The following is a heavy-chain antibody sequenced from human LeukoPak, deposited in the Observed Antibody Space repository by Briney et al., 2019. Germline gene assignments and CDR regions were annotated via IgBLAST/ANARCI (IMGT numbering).Heavy chain of an antibody. V-gene: IGHV3-23*01. CDR1: GFTFSTYA. Sequence: GGSLRLSCAASGFTFSTYAMSWVRQAPGKGLEWVSAISGGGGSTYYADSVRGRFTITRDNSKNTVYLQMNSLRAEDTAVYYCAKRENYYDSSGYHYVGAFDIWGQGTMVTVSS. CDR2: ISGGGGST. D-gene: IGHD3-22*01. CDR3: AKRENYYDSSGYHYVGAFDI. J-gene: IGHJ3*02.